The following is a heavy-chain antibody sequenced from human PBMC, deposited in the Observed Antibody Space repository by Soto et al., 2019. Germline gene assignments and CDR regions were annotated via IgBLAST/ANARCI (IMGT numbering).Heavy chain of an antibody. D-gene: IGHD4-17*01. CDR3: AHSPPPTVTTSAEYFQH. CDR1: GFSFSTSGLG. CDR2: IYWDDDK. Sequence: QITLKESGPTLVKPTQTLTLTCTFSGFSFSTSGLGVGWIRQPPGKALEWLALIYWDDDKRYSPSLKSRLTVTKATSKNQVVLTMTNMDPVDTATYYCAHSPPPTVTTSAEYFQHWGQGTLVTVSS. J-gene: IGHJ1*01. V-gene: IGHV2-5*02.